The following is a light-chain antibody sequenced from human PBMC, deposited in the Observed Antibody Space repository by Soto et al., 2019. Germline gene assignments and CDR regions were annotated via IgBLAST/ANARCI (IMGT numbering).Light chain of an antibody. Sequence: AIRMTQSPSSFSASTGDRVTITCRASQGISSYLAWYQQKPGKAPKLLIYAASTSQSGVPSRFSGSGSGTDFTLTISCLQSEDFVTYYCQQYYSYPLTFVPGTKVDIK. V-gene: IGKV1-8*01. CDR2: AAS. CDR1: QGISSY. J-gene: IGKJ3*01. CDR3: QQYYSYPLT.